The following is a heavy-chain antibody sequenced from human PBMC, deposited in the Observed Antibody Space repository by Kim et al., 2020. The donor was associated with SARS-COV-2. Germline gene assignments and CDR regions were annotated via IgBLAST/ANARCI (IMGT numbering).Heavy chain of an antibody. V-gene: IGHV3-43*02. CDR1: GFTFDDYA. CDR3: AKDIGTVTHFTVYYYYGMDV. D-gene: IGHD4-17*01. J-gene: IGHJ6*02. CDR2: ISGDGGST. Sequence: GGSLRLSCAASGFTFDDYAMHWVRQAPGKGLEWVSLISGDGGSTYYADSVKGRFTISRDNSKNSLYLQMNSLRTEDTALYYCAKDIGTVTHFTVYYYYGMDVWGQGTTVTVSS.